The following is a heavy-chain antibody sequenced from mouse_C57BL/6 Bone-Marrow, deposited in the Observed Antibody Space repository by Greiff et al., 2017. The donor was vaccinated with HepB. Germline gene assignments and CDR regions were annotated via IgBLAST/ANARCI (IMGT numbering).Heavy chain of an antibody. CDR1: GFNIKDDY. CDR2: IDPENGDT. V-gene: IGHV14-4*01. Sequence: VQLKESGAELVRPGASVKLSCTASGFNIKDDYMHWVKQRPEQGLEWIGWIDPENGDTEYASKFQGKATITADTSSNTAYLQLSSLTSEDTAVYYCTTYDGYPHWYFDVWGTGTTVTVSS. D-gene: IGHD2-3*01. J-gene: IGHJ1*03. CDR3: TTYDGYPHWYFDV.